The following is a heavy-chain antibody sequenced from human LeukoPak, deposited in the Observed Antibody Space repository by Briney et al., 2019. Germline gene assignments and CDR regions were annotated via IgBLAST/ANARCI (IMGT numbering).Heavy chain of an antibody. CDR2: ISSSSSYI. CDR3: ARGWRYYGSGPPVGY. V-gene: IGHV3-21*01. CDR1: GFTFSSYS. D-gene: IGHD3-10*01. Sequence: PGGSLRLSCAASGFTFSSYSMNWVRQAPGKGLEWVSSISSSSSYIYYADSVKGRFTISRDNAKNSLYLQMNSLRAEDTAVYYCARGWRYYGSGPPVGYWGQGTLVTVSS. J-gene: IGHJ4*02.